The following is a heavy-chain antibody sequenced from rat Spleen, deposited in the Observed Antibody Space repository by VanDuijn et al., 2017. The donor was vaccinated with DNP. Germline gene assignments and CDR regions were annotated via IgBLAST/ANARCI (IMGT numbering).Heavy chain of an antibody. D-gene: IGHD3-8*01. V-gene: IGHV5-7*01. CDR2: ISYDGSDT. CDR1: GFTFSDHN. Sequence: EVLLVESDGGLVQPGRSLKLSCAVSGFTFSDHNMAWVRQAPKKSLEWVATISYDGSDTYYSDSVKGRFSISRDNDKSTLYLQVNSLRSEDTATYYCTSNPHIRTAAPFDYWGQGAMVTVSS. CDR3: TSNPHIRTAAPFDY. J-gene: IGHJ2*01.